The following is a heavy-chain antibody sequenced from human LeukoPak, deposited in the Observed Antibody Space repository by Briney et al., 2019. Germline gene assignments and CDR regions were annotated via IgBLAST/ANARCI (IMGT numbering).Heavy chain of an antibody. Sequence: SETLSLTCTVSGGSVSSGSYYWSWIRQPPGKGLEWIGYIYYSGSTNYNPSLKSRVTISVDTSKNQFSLKLSSVTAADTAVYYCARVGYCSSTSCYRGKKYNWFNPWGQGTLVTVSS. V-gene: IGHV4-61*01. CDR3: ARVGYCSSTSCYRGKKYNWFNP. J-gene: IGHJ5*02. CDR2: IYYSGST. CDR1: GGSVSSGSYY. D-gene: IGHD2-2*02.